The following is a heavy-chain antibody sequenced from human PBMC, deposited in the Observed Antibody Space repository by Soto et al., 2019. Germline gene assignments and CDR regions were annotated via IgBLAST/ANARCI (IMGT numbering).Heavy chain of an antibody. V-gene: IGHV3-30-3*01. Sequence: QVQLVESGGGVVQPGTSLRLSCVTSGFIFNNYALYWVRQAPGKGLEWVASISVDGTKENYADSVKGRCSISRDKSQNTLYLEMNSLRGEVTAMYYSAREMVTWQHFDYWGQGTLVTVSS. CDR2: ISVDGTKE. CDR1: GFIFNNYA. J-gene: IGHJ4*02. CDR3: AREMVTWQHFDY. D-gene: IGHD2-21*02.